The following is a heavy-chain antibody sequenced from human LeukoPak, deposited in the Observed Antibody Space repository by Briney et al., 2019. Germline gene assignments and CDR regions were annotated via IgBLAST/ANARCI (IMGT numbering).Heavy chain of an antibody. Sequence: PGGSLRLSCATSGFTFSQFAMTWVRQAPGKGLEWVSTIGGGPQFYADSVKGRFTISRDNSRNTVFLQMNSLRAEDTAVYYCARDPNSGSYPEPLFDYWGQGTLVTVSS. CDR2: IGGGPQ. CDR1: GFTFSQFA. J-gene: IGHJ4*02. CDR3: ARDPNSGSYPEPLFDY. V-gene: IGHV3-23*01. D-gene: IGHD1-26*01.